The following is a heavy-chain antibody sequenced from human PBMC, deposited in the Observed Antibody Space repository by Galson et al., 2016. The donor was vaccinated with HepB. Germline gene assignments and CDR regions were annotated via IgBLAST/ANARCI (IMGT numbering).Heavy chain of an antibody. D-gene: IGHD4-17*01. CDR3: ARLFYGDYPNYFDY. CDR2: IYHNGDT. J-gene: IGHJ4*02. CDR1: GGSVGSTQHY. Sequence: TLSLTCTVSGGSVGSTQHYWTWIRQPPGKGLAWVGFIYHNGDTYYNSSLQGRVIMSIDTSGNRFSLTLSSVTAADTAIYYCARLFYGDYPNYFDYWGQGALVSVSS. V-gene: IGHV4-30-4*01.